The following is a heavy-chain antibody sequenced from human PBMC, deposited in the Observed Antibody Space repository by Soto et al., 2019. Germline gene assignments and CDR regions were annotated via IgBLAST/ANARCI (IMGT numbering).Heavy chain of an antibody. CDR3: PADAGWSPADSCGMDG. CDR1: GYTFIIYG. J-gene: IGHJ6*01. CDR2: ISAYNGNT. D-gene: IGHD6-25*01. V-gene: IGHV1-18*04. Sequence: APVKVSCKASGYTFIIYGISWVRQAPGQGLEWMGWISAYNGNTNYAQKLQGRVTMTTDTPTSTAYMELRSLRSDDTAVYYCPADAGWSPADSCGMDGGVQGTTVTVSS.